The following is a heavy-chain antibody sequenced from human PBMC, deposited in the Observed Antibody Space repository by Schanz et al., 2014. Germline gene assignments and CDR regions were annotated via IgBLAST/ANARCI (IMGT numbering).Heavy chain of an antibody. V-gene: IGHV3-21*01. Sequence: VQLVESGGGLVKPGGSLRLSCAASGFSFSDYGMSWVRQAPGKGLEWVSSLSGGSSYIFYADSVKGRFTISRDNARYSLYLEMNSLRAEDTALYYCARDRDAGGYDSWGQGTLVTVSS. CDR3: ARDRDAGGYDS. D-gene: IGHD2-8*02. CDR1: GFSFSDYG. J-gene: IGHJ5*01. CDR2: LSGGSSYI.